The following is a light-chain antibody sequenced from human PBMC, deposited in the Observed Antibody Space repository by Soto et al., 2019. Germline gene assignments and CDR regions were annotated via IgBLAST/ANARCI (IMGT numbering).Light chain of an antibody. Sequence: QSVLTQPPSASGTPGQRVTISCSGSSSNIGSNTVNWYQQLPGTAPKLLIYSNSQRPSGVPDRFSGSKSGTSASLAIRGLQSEDEADYYCSAWDDSLNGYVFGTGT. CDR3: SAWDDSLNGYV. V-gene: IGLV1-44*01. CDR2: SNS. J-gene: IGLJ1*01. CDR1: SSNIGSNT.